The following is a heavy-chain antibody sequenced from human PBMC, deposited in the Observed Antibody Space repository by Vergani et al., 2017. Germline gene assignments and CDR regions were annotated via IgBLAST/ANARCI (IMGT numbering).Heavy chain of an antibody. CDR3: ASPSRDTAQVRAWYLDL. CDR1: GFTFQAFA. D-gene: IGHD5-18*01. CDR2: IDRNFGVK. V-gene: IGHV3-9*01. Sequence: VEAGGGLVQPGGSLRLSCTASGFTFQAFAFHWVRQVSGRGLGWGSGIDRNFGVKNGNSFEGRFSISRDNAKNSLYLQMNSLRAEDTAVYYCASPSRDTAQVRAWYLDLWGRGTLVTVSS. J-gene: IGHJ2*01.